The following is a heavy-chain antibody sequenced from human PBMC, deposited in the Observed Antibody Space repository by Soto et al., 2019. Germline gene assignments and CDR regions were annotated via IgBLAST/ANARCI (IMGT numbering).Heavy chain of an antibody. Sequence: EVQLLESGGGLVQPGGSLRLSCAASGFTFSSYAMSWVRQAPGKGLEWVSAISGSVGSTYCADSVKGRFTISRDISKNTLYLQMNRLRAEDTAVYYCAKHYGDYLGFDYLGQGTLVTVSS. CDR1: GFTFSSYA. V-gene: IGHV3-23*01. J-gene: IGHJ4*02. D-gene: IGHD4-17*01. CDR2: ISGSVGST. CDR3: AKHYGDYLGFDY.